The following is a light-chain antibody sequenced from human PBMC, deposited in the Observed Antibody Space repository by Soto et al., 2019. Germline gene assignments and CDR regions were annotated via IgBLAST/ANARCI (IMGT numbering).Light chain of an antibody. Sequence: EIVMTHSPATLSVSPLQIATLSFRASQSVSSNLAWYQHKAGQAPRLLIYDASNRATGIPARFSGSGSGTDFTLTISRLEPEDFAVYFCQQRSNWPRTFGQGTKVDIK. J-gene: IGKJ1*01. CDR3: QQRSNWPRT. CDR1: QSVSSN. CDR2: DAS. V-gene: IGKV3-11*01.